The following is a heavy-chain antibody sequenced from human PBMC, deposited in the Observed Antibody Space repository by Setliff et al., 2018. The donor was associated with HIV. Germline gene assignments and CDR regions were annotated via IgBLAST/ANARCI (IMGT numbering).Heavy chain of an antibody. CDR3: ARSTYYNFWSGYYGGAYYYGMDV. CDR1: GFNFGEYA. Sequence: LSLSCSASGFNFGEYALSWIRQAPGKGLEWVSYISSSGSTIYYADSVKGRFTISRDNAKNSLYLQMNSLRAEDTAVYYCARSTYYNFWSGYYGGAYYYGMDVWGQGTTVTVSS. D-gene: IGHD3-3*01. V-gene: IGHV3-11*04. CDR2: ISSSGSTI. J-gene: IGHJ6*02.